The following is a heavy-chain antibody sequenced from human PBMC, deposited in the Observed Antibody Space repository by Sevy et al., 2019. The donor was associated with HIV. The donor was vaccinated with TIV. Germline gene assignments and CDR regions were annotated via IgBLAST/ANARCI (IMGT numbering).Heavy chain of an antibody. CDR2: ISHDTTVK. J-gene: IGHJ4*02. CDR3: ARDADWSLNY. CDR1: GFTFSDYV. Sequence: GGSLRLSCAASGFTFSDYVMHWVRQAPGKGLEWLARISHDTTVKYYADSLKGRFTISRDNSKNTLYLQMNSLRHEDTGVYHCARDADWSLNYWGQGTLVTVSS. D-gene: IGHD3-9*01. V-gene: IGHV3-30*04.